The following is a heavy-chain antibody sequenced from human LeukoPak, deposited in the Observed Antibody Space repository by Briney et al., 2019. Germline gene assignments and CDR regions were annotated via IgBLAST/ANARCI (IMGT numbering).Heavy chain of an antibody. CDR1: GFTFTSYA. V-gene: IGHV3-23*01. D-gene: IGHD5-12*01. CDR3: ARNRPAGYAHGFELQH. Sequence: PGGSLRLSCAASGFTFTSYAMNWVRQAPGKGLEWVAAISGSGGATYYADSVKGRFTISRDNSGNTVFLQMDSLRADDTAVYFCARNRPAGYAHGFELQHWGQGTLVTVSS. J-gene: IGHJ1*01. CDR2: ISGSGGAT.